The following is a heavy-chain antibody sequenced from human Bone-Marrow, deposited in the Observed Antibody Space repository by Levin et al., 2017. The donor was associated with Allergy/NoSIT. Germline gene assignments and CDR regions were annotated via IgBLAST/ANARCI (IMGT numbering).Heavy chain of an antibody. CDR2: ISDTGTSI. V-gene: IGHV3-21*01. D-gene: IGHD6-19*01. CDR1: GFTFSTYT. Sequence: GGSLRLSCAASGFTFSTYTMNWGRQAPGKGLEWVSSISDTGTSIYYADSVKGRFTVSRDNAKNSLYLQMNSLTAEDTAVYYCARGWYSSAWFDCWGQGTLVTVSS. J-gene: IGHJ5*01. CDR3: ARGWYSSAWFDC.